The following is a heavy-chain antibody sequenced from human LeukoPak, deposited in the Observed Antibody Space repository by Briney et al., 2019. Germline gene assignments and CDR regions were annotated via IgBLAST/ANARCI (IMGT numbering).Heavy chain of an antibody. J-gene: IGHJ3*02. D-gene: IGHD3-3*01. CDR3: AKGGFHDFWTGTSDALDI. Sequence: GGSLRLSCAASGFTFSSYGMHWVRQAPGKGPEWVAVIRYDGNNKYYANSVKGRFIISRDNYKSTLYLQMNSLRAEDTALYYCAKGGFHDFWTGTSDALDIWGQGTMVTV. CDR2: IRYDGNNK. V-gene: IGHV3-30*02. CDR1: GFTFSSYG.